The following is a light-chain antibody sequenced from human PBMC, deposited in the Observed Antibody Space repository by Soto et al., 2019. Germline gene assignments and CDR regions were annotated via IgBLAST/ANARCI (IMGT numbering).Light chain of an antibody. V-gene: IGKV1-5*01. CDR2: DAS. Sequence: DFQMTQSPSTLSAFVGDRVTITCLASENISNLLAWYQQKPGKAPKLLIFDASSLESGVPSRFSGSGYGTEFTLTISSLQPDDYATYHCQQYNAYPWTFGHGTKVDIK. J-gene: IGKJ1*01. CDR1: ENISNL. CDR3: QQYNAYPWT.